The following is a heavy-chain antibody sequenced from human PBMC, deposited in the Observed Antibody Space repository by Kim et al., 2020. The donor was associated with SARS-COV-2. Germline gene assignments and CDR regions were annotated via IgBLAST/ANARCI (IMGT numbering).Heavy chain of an antibody. J-gene: IGHJ6*02. CDR2: ISYDGSNK. CDR1: GFTFSSYA. CDR3: ARGTGDYYGMDV. V-gene: IGHV3-30*04. Sequence: GGSLRLSCAASGFTFSSYAMHWVRQAPGKGLEWVAVISYDGSNKYYADSVKGRFTISRDNSKNTLYLQMNSLRAEDTAVYYCARGTGDYYGMDVWGQGTTVTVSS. D-gene: IGHD1-1*01.